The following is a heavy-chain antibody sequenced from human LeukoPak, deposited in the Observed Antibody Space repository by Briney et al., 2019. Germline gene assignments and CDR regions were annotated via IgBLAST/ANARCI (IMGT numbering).Heavy chain of an antibody. V-gene: IGHV1-8*01. CDR2: MNPNSGNT. CDR3: AINRDSSGLGYFDY. J-gene: IGHJ4*02. D-gene: IGHD3-22*01. CDR1: GYTFTIYD. Sequence: ASVKVSCKSSGYTFTIYDINWVRQATGQGLEWMGWMNPNSGNTGYAQKFQGRVTMTRNTSISTAYMELSSLRSEDTAVYYCAINRDSSGLGYFDYWGQGTLVTVSS.